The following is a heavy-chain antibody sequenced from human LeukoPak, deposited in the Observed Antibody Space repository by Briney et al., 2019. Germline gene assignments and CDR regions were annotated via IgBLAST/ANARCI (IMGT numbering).Heavy chain of an antibody. V-gene: IGHV3-48*03. CDR3: ARGNWLDP. J-gene: IGHJ5*02. CDR1: GFTFSSYE. CDR2: ISPSGSTR. Sequence: GGSLRLSCAASGFTFSSYEMNWVRQAPGKGLEWVSYISPSGSTRNFAESVKGRFTISRDNAKNSLYLQMNSLRDEDTAVYYCARGNWLDPWGQGTLVTVSS.